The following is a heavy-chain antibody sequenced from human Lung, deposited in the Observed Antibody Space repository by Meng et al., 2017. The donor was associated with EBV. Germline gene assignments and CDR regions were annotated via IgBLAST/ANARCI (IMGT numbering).Heavy chain of an antibody. CDR3: ARAGYDSSGYYPQPFDY. CDR1: GYTLTSYA. V-gene: IGHV1-3*01. Sequence: QVQLVRSGAEVKKPGASVKVSCKASGYTLTSYAMHWVRQAPGQRLEWMGWINAGNGNTKYSQRFQGRVTTTRDTSASTAYMELSSLRSEDTTVYYCARAGYDSSGYYPQPFDYWGQGTLVTVSS. D-gene: IGHD3-22*01. CDR2: INAGNGNT. J-gene: IGHJ4*02.